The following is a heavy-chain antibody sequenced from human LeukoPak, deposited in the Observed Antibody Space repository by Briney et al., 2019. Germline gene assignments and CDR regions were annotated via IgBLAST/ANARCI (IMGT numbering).Heavy chain of an antibody. J-gene: IGHJ5*02. D-gene: IGHD6-19*01. Sequence: PSETLSLTCTVSGGSISSSSYYWGWIRQPPGKGLEWIGSIYYSGSTYYNPSLKSRITISVDTSKNQFSLKLSSVTAADTAVYYCARDGGLSSGWYRVLNWFDPWGQGTLVTVSS. CDR2: IYYSGST. CDR3: ARDGGLSSGWYRVLNWFDP. V-gene: IGHV4-39*07. CDR1: GGSISSSSYY.